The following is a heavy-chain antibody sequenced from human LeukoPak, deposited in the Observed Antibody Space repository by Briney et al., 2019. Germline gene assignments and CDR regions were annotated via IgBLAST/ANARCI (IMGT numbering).Heavy chain of an antibody. CDR1: GGSISSYY. V-gene: IGHV4-4*07. D-gene: IGHD4-23*01. CDR3: ARGGKATVVTM. Sequence: SETLSLNCTVSGGSISSYYWSWIRQPAGKGLEWIGRFYSGGSADYNPSLKSRVTMSVDTSKNQFSLKLTSVTAADTAVYYCARGGKATVVTMWGQGILVTVSS. J-gene: IGHJ4*02. CDR2: FYSGGSA.